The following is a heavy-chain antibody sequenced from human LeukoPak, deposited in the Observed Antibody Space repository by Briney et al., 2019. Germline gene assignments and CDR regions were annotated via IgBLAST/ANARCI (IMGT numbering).Heavy chain of an antibody. CDR1: GFSVSSNY. CDR2: INSDASVT. D-gene: IGHD6-19*01. CDR3: ARVTAVAGTSVGVDA. J-gene: IGHJ4*02. V-gene: IGHV3-74*01. Sequence: PGGSLRLSCAASGFSVSSNYMSWVRQTPGKGLVWVSRINSDASVTTYADSVKGRFTISRDNAKNTLYLQMNSLRAEDTAVYYCARVTAVAGTSVGVDAWGQGILVTVS.